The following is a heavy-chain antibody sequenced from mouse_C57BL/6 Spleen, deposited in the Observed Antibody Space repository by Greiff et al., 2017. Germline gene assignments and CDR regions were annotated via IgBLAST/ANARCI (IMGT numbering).Heavy chain of an antibody. Sequence: QVQLQQSGAELVRPGTSVKLSCKASGYTFTSYWMHWVKQRPGQGLEWIGVIDPSDSYTNYNQKFKGKATLTVDTSSSTASMQISSLTSKDSAVYYCARRRPYLLPHFEVWGTGTTVTVSS. D-gene: IGHD1-1*01. CDR1: GYTFTSYW. CDR3: ARRRPYLLPHFEV. CDR2: IDPSDSYT. V-gene: IGHV1-59*01. J-gene: IGHJ1*03.